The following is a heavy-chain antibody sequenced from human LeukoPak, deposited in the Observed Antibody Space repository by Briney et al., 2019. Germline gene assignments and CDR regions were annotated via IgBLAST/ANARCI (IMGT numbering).Heavy chain of an antibody. CDR2: IKQDGSEK. CDR1: GFTFSSYY. D-gene: IGHD1-26*01. J-gene: IGHJ4*02. CDR3: ARDRVIVGATFDY. V-gene: IGHV3-7*01. Sequence: PGGSLRLSCAASGFTFSSYYMSWVRQAPGKGLEWVANIKQDGSEKYYVDSLKGRFTISRDNAKNSLYLQMNSLRAEETAVYYCARDRVIVGATFDYWGQGTLVTVSS.